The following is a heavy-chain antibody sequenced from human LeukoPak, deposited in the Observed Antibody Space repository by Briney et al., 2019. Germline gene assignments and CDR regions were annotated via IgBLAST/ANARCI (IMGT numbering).Heavy chain of an antibody. CDR1: GFTFSSYA. V-gene: IGHV3-23*01. Sequence: GGSLRLSCAASGFTFSSYAMSWVRQAPGTGLEWVSAISGSTGSTYYADSVKGRFTISRDNSKNTLYLQMKSLRAEDTAVYYCAKDGERGSYSYFDYWGQGTLVTVSS. CDR2: ISGSTGST. D-gene: IGHD1-26*01. CDR3: AKDGERGSYSYFDY. J-gene: IGHJ4*02.